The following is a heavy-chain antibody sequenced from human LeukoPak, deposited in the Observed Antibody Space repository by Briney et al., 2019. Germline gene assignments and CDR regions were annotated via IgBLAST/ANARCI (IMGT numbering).Heavy chain of an antibody. CDR3: ASTSVFHAFDI. V-gene: IGHV4-31*03. J-gene: IGHJ3*02. CDR2: IHYSGNT. D-gene: IGHD2-21*01. Sequence: TSETLSLTCSVSGGSISSADYYWTWIRHHPGKGLEWIGYIHYSGNTYYNPSLKSRLTISIDTSKNQFSLTLSSVTAADTAVYYCASTSVFHAFDIWGQGTMVTVSS. CDR1: GGSISSADYY.